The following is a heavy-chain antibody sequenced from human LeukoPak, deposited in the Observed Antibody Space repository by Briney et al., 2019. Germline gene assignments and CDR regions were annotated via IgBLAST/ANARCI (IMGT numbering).Heavy chain of an antibody. CDR3: AAVAYCGGDCYSMDY. D-gene: IGHD2-21*02. J-gene: IGHJ4*02. CDR2: INHSGST. CDR1: GGSFSGYY. V-gene: IGHV4-34*01. Sequence: PSETLSLTCAVYGGSFSGYYWSWIRQPPGKGPEWIGEINHSGSTNYNPSLKSRVTISVDTSKNQFSLKLSSVTAADTAVYYCAAVAYCGGDCYSMDYWGQGTLVTVSS.